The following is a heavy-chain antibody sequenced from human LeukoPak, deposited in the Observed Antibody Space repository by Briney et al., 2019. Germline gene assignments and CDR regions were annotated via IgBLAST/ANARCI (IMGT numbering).Heavy chain of an antibody. V-gene: IGHV3-30*02. Sequence: PGGSLRLSCAASGFTFSSYGMHWVRQAPGKGLEWVAFIRYDGSNKYYADSVKGRFSISRDSSKNILYLQMNSLRAEDTAVYYCAKGSYYDSSGHLDYWGQGTLVTVSS. CDR2: IRYDGSNK. CDR1: GFTFSSYG. CDR3: AKGSYYDSSGHLDY. D-gene: IGHD3-22*01. J-gene: IGHJ4*02.